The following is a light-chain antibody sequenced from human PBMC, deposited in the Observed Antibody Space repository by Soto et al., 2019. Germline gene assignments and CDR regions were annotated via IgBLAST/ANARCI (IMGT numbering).Light chain of an antibody. CDR3: SSYTTSNTYV. Sequence: QSVLTQPASVSGYPGQSITISCTGRSSDFGAYNYVSWFQQHPGKAPKFMIYEVSNRPSGVSNRFSGSKSGNTASLTVSGLQAEDEADYYCSSYTTSNTYVFGTGTKVTVL. CDR1: SSDFGAYNY. CDR2: EVS. J-gene: IGLJ1*01. V-gene: IGLV2-14*01.